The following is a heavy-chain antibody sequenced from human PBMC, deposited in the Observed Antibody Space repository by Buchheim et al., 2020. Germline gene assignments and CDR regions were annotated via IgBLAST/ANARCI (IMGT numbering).Heavy chain of an antibody. Sequence: EVQLVESGGGLVQPGGSLRLSCAASGFTFSSYSMNWVRQAPGKGLEWVSYISSSSSTIYYADSVKGRFTISRDNAKNSLYQQMNSLRAEDTAVYYCARDLGENGYYYYGMDVWGQGTT. CDR2: ISSSSSTI. CDR1: GFTFSSYS. CDR3: ARDLGENGYYYYGMDV. V-gene: IGHV3-48*04. D-gene: IGHD3-10*01. J-gene: IGHJ6*02.